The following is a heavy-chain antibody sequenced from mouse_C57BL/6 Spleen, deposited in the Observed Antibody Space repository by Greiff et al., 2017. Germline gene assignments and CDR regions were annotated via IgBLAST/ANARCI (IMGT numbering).Heavy chain of an antibody. D-gene: IGHD2-3*01. V-gene: IGHV1-78*01. CDR2: IYPRDGST. CDR3: ATVNYDGYSIYYAMDY. CDR1: GYTFTDHT. J-gene: IGHJ4*01. Sequence: QVQLQQSDAELVKPGASVKISCKVSGYTFTDHTIHWMKQRPEQGLEWIGYIYPRDGSTKYNEKFKGKATLTADKSSSTAYMQLNSLTSEDSAVYFCATVNYDGYSIYYAMDYWGQGTSVTVSS.